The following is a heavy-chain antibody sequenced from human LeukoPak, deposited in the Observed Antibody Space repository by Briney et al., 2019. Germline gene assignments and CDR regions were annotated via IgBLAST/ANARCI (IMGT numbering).Heavy chain of an antibody. Sequence: SQTLSLTCPVSGGSINSGVYYWNWIRQPAGKGLEWIGRIYTSGTTNYNPSLKSRVTISVDTSKNQFSLKLSSVTAADTAVYYCAEWGYGGWGQGTLVTASS. CDR1: GGSINSGVYY. J-gene: IGHJ4*02. V-gene: IGHV4-61*02. CDR2: IYTSGTT. D-gene: IGHD5-12*01. CDR3: AEWGYGG.